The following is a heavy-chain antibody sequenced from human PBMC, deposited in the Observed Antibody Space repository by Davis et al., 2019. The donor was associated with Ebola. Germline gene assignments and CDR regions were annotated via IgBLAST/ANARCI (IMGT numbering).Heavy chain of an antibody. CDR1: GYTFTSYG. J-gene: IGHJ5*02. Sequence: ASVKVSCKASGYTFTSYGISWVRQAPGQGLEWMGWISAYNGNTNYAQKLQGRVTMTTDTSTSTAYMELRSLRSNDTAVYYCARSITMVRGVSWFDPWGQGTLVTVSS. CDR3: ARSITMVRGVSWFDP. V-gene: IGHV1-18*04. D-gene: IGHD3-10*01. CDR2: ISAYNGNT.